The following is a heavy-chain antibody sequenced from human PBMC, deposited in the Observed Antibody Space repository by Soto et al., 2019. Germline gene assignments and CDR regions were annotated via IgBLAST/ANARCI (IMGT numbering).Heavy chain of an antibody. J-gene: IGHJ5*02. CDR1: GFTFSSYA. Sequence: EVQLLESGGGLVQPGGSLRLSCAASGFTFSSYAMSWVRQAQGKGLEWVSTISGSGGSTHYADSVKGRFTISRDYSKNTLYLQMNSLRAEDTAVYYCAKFYGGNSAHTYTSDPWGQGTLFTGSS. CDR2: ISGSGGST. CDR3: AKFYGGNSAHTYTSDP. V-gene: IGHV3-23*01. D-gene: IGHD2-21*02.